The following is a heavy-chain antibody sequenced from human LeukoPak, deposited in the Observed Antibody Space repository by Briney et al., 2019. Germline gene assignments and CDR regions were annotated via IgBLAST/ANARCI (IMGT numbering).Heavy chain of an antibody. D-gene: IGHD1-1*01. CDR2: IGTARDT. J-gene: IGHJ6*03. V-gene: IGHV3-13*01. CDR1: GFTFSSFD. CDR3: ARGPPRGKYYYMDV. Sequence: PGGSLRLSCAASGFTFSSFDMHWVRQPTGQGLEWVSTIGTARDTYYPGSVEGRFTLSRDNAKNSLYLQMHSLTAGDTAVYYCARGPPRGKYYYMDVWGKGTTVTVSS.